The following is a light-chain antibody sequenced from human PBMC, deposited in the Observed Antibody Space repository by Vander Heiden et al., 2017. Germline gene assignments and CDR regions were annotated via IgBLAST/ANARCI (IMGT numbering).Light chain of an antibody. V-gene: IGKV3-20*01. J-gene: IGKJ1*01. CDR2: RAS. CDR1: QTVSSNY. Sequence: EIVLTQSPGTLSLSPGERATLSCRASQTVSSNYVAWYQQKPGQTLRLLIYRASTRATGIPDRFSASGSGTDFTLTISRLEPEDFAVYYCQRFSDTPPWTLGQGTKVEVK. CDR3: QRFSDTPPWT.